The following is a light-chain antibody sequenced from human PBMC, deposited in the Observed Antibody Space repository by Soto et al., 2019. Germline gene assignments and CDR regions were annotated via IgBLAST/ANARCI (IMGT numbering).Light chain of an antibody. V-gene: IGLV2-14*01. J-gene: IGLJ3*02. CDR3: TSYSRSTALV. Sequence: QSVLTQPASVSAHPGQWITISCAGTSSEICPYNYVSWYQHLPGKAPKLMIYEVYKRASGVSDRFSGSKSATTASLTISGLQAEDEADYYCTSYSRSTALVFGGGTKGTVL. CDR2: EVY. CDR1: SSEICPYNY.